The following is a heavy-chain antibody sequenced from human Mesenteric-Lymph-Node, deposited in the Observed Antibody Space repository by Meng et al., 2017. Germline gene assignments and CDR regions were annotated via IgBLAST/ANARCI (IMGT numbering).Heavy chain of an antibody. CDR2: LDPEEGET. J-gene: IGHJ4*03. CDR3: ARVLGDGSYFDY. CDR1: GFTFSSYA. D-gene: IGHD3-10*01. V-gene: IGHV1-24*01. Sequence: GGSLRLSCAASGFTFSSYAMSWVRQAPGKGLEWMGSLDPEEGETIYAQKFQGRVTMTEDTSTDTAYMELSSLRSDDTAVYYCARVLGDGSYFDYWGQGTLVTVYS.